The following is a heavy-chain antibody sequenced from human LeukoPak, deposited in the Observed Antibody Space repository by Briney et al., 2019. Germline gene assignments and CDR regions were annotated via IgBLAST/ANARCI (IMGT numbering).Heavy chain of an antibody. Sequence: GGSLRFSCAASGFSFSTYTMNWVRQAPGKGLEWVSSISTSSTYIYYADSVKGRFTVSRDNAKNSLYLQMSSLRADDTALYYCARAPDFVVVPTASHRGQGTLVTVSP. D-gene: IGHD2-21*01. V-gene: IGHV3-21*01. CDR2: ISTSSTYI. CDR1: GFSFSTYT. J-gene: IGHJ4*02. CDR3: ARAPDFVVVPTASH.